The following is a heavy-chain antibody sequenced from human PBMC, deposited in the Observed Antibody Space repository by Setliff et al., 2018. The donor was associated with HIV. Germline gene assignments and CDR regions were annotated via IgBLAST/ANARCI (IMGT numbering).Heavy chain of an antibody. Sequence: GESLKISCKGSGDSFNTSWIGWVRQMPGKGLEWMGIIFPYDSDTRYSPSFQGQVIISADKSISTAYVQWSGLKASDTAMYYCARRPYYDSWSGHQAFDIWGQGTMVTVSS. D-gene: IGHD3-3*01. CDR2: IFPYDSDT. CDR3: ARRPYYDSWSGHQAFDI. CDR1: GDSFNTSW. J-gene: IGHJ3*02. V-gene: IGHV5-51*06.